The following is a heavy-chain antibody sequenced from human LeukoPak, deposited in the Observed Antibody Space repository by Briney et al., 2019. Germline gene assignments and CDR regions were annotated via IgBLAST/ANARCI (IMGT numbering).Heavy chain of an antibody. CDR1: GGSISSYY. V-gene: IGHV4-4*07. CDR2: IYTSGST. CDR3: ARGPPYSNYVDY. Sequence: PSETLSLTCTVSGGSISSYYWSWIRQPAGKGLEGIGRIYTSGSTNYNPSLKSRFTMSVDTSKNQFSLKLSSVTAASTAGYYCARGPPYSNYVDYWGQGTMVTVSS. D-gene: IGHD4-11*01. J-gene: IGHJ4*02.